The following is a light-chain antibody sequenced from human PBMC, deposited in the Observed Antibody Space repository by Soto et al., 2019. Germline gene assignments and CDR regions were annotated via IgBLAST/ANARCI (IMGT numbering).Light chain of an antibody. J-gene: IGKJ5*01. CDR1: QSVSNIY. Sequence: EIVLTQSPGTLSLSPGERATLYCRASQSVSNIYLAWYQQKPGQAPRLLIYGTSNRATGIPDSFSGSGSGTDFTLTITRLEPEDFAVYYCQQYGGSPITFGLGTRLEIK. V-gene: IGKV3-20*01. CDR3: QQYGGSPIT. CDR2: GTS.